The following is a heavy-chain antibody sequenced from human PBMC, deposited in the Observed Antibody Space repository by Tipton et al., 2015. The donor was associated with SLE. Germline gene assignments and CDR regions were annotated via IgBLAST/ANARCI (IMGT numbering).Heavy chain of an antibody. Sequence: SLRLSCAASGFTFSSYAMSWVRQAPGKGLEWVSRINSDGSSTSYADSVKGRFTISRDNAKNTLYLQMNSLRAEDTAVYYCAGDRGDYWGQGTLVTVSS. CDR2: INSDGSST. D-gene: IGHD3-10*01. CDR1: GFTFSSYA. V-gene: IGHV3-74*01. J-gene: IGHJ4*02. CDR3: AGDRGDY.